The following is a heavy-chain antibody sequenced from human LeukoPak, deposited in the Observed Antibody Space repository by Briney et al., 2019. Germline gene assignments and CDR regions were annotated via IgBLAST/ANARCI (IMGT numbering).Heavy chain of an antibody. CDR2: ISSSSSTI. J-gene: IGHJ5*02. Sequence: GGSLRLSCAASGFTFSSYSMNWVRQAPGKGLEWVSYISSSSSTIYYADSVKGRFAISRDNAKNSLYLQMNSLRAEDTAVYYCASGTDFWSGYYTNWFDPWGQGTLVTVSS. CDR3: ASGTDFWSGYYTNWFDP. D-gene: IGHD3-3*01. CDR1: GFTFSSYS. V-gene: IGHV3-48*04.